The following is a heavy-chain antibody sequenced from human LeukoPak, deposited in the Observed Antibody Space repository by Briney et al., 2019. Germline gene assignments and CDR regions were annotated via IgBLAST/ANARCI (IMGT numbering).Heavy chain of an antibody. V-gene: IGHV4-61*02. CDR2: ICTSGST. D-gene: IGHD2-21*02. CDR1: GGSISSGSYY. CDR3: ARTYCGGDCRGYYYHYYMDV. J-gene: IGHJ6*03. Sequence: SETLSLTCTVSGGSISSGSYYWSWIRQPAGKGLEWIGRICTSGSTKYNPSLKSRVTISVDRSKNQFSLKLSSVTAADTAVYYCARTYCGGDCRGYYYHYYMDVWGKGTTVTISS.